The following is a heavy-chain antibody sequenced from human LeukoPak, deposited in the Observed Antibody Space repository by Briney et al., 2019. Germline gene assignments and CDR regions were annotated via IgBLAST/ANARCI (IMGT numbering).Heavy chain of an antibody. CDR1: GFTFSSYG. J-gene: IGHJ4*02. Sequence: GGSLRLSCAASGFTFSSYGLHWVRQAPGKGLEWVAVIWYDGSNKYYADSVKGRFTISRDDSKNTLYLQMNSLRAEDTAVYYCARAGNFDSGGYYYGIDYWGQGTLVTVSS. D-gene: IGHD3-22*01. CDR3: ARAGNFDSGGYYYGIDY. V-gene: IGHV3-33*01. CDR2: IWYDGSNK.